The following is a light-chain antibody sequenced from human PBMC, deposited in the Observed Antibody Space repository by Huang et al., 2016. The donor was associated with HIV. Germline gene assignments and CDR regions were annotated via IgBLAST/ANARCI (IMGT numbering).Light chain of an antibody. V-gene: IGKV3-15*01. CDR1: QSVSSN. CDR3: QQYNNWPRT. J-gene: IGKJ2*01. CDR2: DAS. Sequence: DRVMTQSPLTLSVSPGERATLSCRASQSVSSNLAWYQQKPGQAPRLLIYDASTRANEVPARFSGSGSEIQFTLTISSLQSEDFAVYYCQQYNNWPRTFGQGTKLEIK.